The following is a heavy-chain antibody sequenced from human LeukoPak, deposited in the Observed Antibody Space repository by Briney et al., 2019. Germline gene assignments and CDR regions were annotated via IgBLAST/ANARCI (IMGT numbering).Heavy chain of an antibody. Sequence: SETRSLTCTVSGGSISSYYWSWIRQPPGKGLEWIGYIYYSGSTNYNPSLESRVTISVDTSKNQFSLKLSSVTAADTAVYYCARAHRRYYDSTEVDFLDVWGKGTTVTVSS. CDR2: IYYSGST. CDR1: GGSISSYY. J-gene: IGHJ6*04. V-gene: IGHV4-59*01. D-gene: IGHD3-22*01. CDR3: ARAHRRYYDSTEVDFLDV.